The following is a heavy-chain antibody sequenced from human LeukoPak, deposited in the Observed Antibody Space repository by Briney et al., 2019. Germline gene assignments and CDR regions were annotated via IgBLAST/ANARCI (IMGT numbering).Heavy chain of an antibody. D-gene: IGHD3-10*01. V-gene: IGHV6-1*01. J-gene: IGHJ3*01. CDR3: ARGGLVRGSLNSLTGFDF. CDR2: IYYRSQWNN. Sequence: SQTLSLTCDISGDSVSSGSGGWNWIRQSPSRGLEWLGRIYYRSQWNNDDAVSVKGRISIDPDTAKNQFSLHLNSVTPDDTALYYCARGGLVRGSLNSLTGFDFWGQGTMVTVSS. CDR1: GDSVSSGSGG.